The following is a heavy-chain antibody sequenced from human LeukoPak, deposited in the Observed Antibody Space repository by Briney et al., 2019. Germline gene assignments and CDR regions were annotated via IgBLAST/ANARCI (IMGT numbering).Heavy chain of an antibody. D-gene: IGHD3-3*01. CDR3: AKYGADIEYYDFWSGYYWFDP. Sequence: GGSLRLSCAASGFTFSSYAMSWVRQAPGKGLEWVSAISGSGGSTYYADSVKGRFTISRDNSKNTLYLQMNSLRAEDTAVYYCAKYGADIEYYDFWSGYYWFDPWGQGTLVTVSS. J-gene: IGHJ5*02. CDR1: GFTFSSYA. V-gene: IGHV3-23*01. CDR2: ISGSGGST.